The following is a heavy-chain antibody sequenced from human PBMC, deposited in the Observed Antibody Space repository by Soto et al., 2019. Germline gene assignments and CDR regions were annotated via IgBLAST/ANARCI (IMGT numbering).Heavy chain of an antibody. CDR3: ARDKGKVVVMSDY. CDR2: INSYNGNT. CDR1: GYTFINYG. V-gene: IGHV1-18*04. Sequence: CASVKVSCKASGYTFINYGMSWVRQAPGQGLEWIGRINSYNGNTNYAQKLQGRVTLTTDTSTTTAYMELRSLRSDDTAIYYCARDKGKVVVMSDYWGQGTPVTVSP. J-gene: IGHJ4*02. D-gene: IGHD3-22*01.